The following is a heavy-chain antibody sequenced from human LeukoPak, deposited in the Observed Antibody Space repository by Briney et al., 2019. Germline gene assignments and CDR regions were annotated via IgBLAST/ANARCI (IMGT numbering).Heavy chain of an antibody. CDR2: IYYSGST. CDR3: ARDRRSWFDP. CDR1: GXSISSYY. V-gene: IGHV4-59*01. J-gene: IGHJ5*02. Sequence: SETLSLTCTVSGXSISSYYGSWIRQPPGKGLEWIGYIYYSGSTNYNPSLKSRVTISVDTSKNQFSLKLSSVTAADTAVYYCARDRRSWFDPWGQGTLVTVSS.